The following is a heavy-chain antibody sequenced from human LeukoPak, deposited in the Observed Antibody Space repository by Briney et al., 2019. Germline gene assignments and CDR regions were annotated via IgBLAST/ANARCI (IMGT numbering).Heavy chain of an antibody. CDR1: GGSISSAGYY. CDR2: IYPNGNT. CDR3: ARLRAYCGGDCYPRWFDP. Sequence: SETLSLTCTVSGGSISSAGYYWSWIRQPPGKGLEWIGYIYPNGNTYYNPSLKSRLTISIDTSKNQFSLKLSSVTAADTAVYYCARLRAYCGGDCYPRWFDPWGQGTLVTVSS. V-gene: IGHV4-30-2*05. D-gene: IGHD2-21*01. J-gene: IGHJ5*02.